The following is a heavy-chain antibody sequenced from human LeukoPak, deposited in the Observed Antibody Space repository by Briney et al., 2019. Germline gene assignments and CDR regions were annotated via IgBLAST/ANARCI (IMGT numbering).Heavy chain of an antibody. CDR3: ARFSSGWSPSGFDY. D-gene: IGHD6-19*01. J-gene: IGHJ4*02. Sequence: GGSLRLSCEGSGFSFTNHWMTWVRQAPGKGLEWVAVISYDGSNKNYAESVKGRFTISRDNSKNTLYLQMNSLRAEDTAVYYCARFSSGWSPSGFDYWGQGTLVTVSS. CDR1: GFSFTNHW. V-gene: IGHV3-30*03. CDR2: ISYDGSNK.